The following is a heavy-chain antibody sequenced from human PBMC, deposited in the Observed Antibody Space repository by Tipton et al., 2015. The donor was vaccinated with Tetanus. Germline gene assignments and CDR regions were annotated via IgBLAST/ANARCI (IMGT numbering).Heavy chain of an antibody. CDR2: MKEDGSEE. V-gene: IGHV3-7*01. D-gene: IGHD1-26*01. Sequence: SLRLSCAASGFPFSNYWMSWVRQAPGKELEWVANMKEDGSEEYYVDSVKGRFTISRDNAKNSLHLEMNSLRAEDTAVYYCARELDSGSYGGYFDYWGQGTLVTVSS. J-gene: IGHJ4*02. CDR1: GFPFSNYW. CDR3: ARELDSGSYGGYFDY.